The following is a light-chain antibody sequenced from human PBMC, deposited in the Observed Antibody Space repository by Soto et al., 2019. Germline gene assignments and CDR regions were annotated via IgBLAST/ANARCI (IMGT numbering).Light chain of an antibody. CDR3: QQYDFLVT. CDR1: QDINNY. Sequence: DVQMTQSPSSLSASVGDRVTITCQARQDINNYLNWYQQKPGKAPKLLIYDASNLERGVPTRFTGSGSGKHFTFTISSLQPEDIATYFCQQYDFLVTFGQGTRLEIQ. CDR2: DAS. J-gene: IGKJ5*01. V-gene: IGKV1-33*01.